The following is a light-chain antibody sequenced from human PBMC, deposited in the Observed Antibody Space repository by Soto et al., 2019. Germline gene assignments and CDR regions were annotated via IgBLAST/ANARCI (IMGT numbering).Light chain of an antibody. Sequence: EIVLTQSPGTLSLSPGERATLSCRASQSVTSSYLAWYQRKPGQAPRLLIFAASPRATGIPDRFSGSGSGTDFTLTISRLEPEDFALYYCQQYGSTPPTFGQGTKVEIK. CDR3: QQYGSTPPT. J-gene: IGKJ2*01. CDR1: QSVTSSY. V-gene: IGKV3-20*01. CDR2: AAS.